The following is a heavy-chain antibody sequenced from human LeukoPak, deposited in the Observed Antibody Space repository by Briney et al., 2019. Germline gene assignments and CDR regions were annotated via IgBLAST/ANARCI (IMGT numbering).Heavy chain of an antibody. CDR1: RFTFSSSL. V-gene: IGHV3-64D*09. CDR2: ISANGGST. D-gene: IGHD2-15*01. J-gene: IGHJ5*02. Sequence: PGGSLKLSCSASRFTFSSSLMFWVRQAPGKGPEYVAAISANGGSTYHADTVYGRFTISRDNSKNTLYLQMSSLRAEDTAVYYCASGPGWFDPWGQGSLVTVSS. CDR3: ASGPGWFDP.